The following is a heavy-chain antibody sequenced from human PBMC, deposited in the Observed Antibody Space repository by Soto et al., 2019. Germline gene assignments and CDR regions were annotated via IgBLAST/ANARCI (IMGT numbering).Heavy chain of an antibody. D-gene: IGHD1-1*01. CDR1: GYTFTSYG. J-gene: IGHJ4*02. V-gene: IGHV1-18*01. CDR2: ISAHNGNT. CDR3: ARGRYGDY. Sequence: QVHLVQSGAEVKKPAASVKVSCKCSGYTFTSYGITWVRQAPGQGLEWMGWISAHNGNTDYAQKLQGRVTVTRDTSTSTAYMELRSLRSDDTAVYYCARGRYGDYWGQGALVTVSS.